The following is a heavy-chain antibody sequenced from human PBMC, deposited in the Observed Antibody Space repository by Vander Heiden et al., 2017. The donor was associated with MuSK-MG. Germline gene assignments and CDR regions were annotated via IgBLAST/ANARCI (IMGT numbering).Heavy chain of an antibody. D-gene: IGHD3-10*01. J-gene: IGHJ4*02. V-gene: IGHV3-21*03. CDR3: AREIGSGSSHFDY. Sequence: EVQLVESGGGLVKPGGSLRLSCAASGFTFSSYSMNWVRQAPGKGLEWVSSISSSSSYIYYADSVKGRFTISRDNAKNSLYLQMNSLRAEDTAVYYCAREIGSGSSHFDYWGQGTLVTVSS. CDR2: ISSSSSYI. CDR1: GFTFSSYS.